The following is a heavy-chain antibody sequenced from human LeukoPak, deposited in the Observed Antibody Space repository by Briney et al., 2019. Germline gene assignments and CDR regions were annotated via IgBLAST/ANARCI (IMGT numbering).Heavy chain of an antibody. CDR2: IIPIFGTA. CDR1: GYTFTSYD. Sequence: SVKVSCKASGYTFTSYDINWVRQATGQGLEWMGGIIPIFGTANYAQKFQGRVTVTTDESTSTAYMELSSLRSEDTAVYYCARTDFWSGPPDYWGQGTLVTVSS. CDR3: ARTDFWSGPPDY. J-gene: IGHJ4*02. V-gene: IGHV1-69*05. D-gene: IGHD3-3*01.